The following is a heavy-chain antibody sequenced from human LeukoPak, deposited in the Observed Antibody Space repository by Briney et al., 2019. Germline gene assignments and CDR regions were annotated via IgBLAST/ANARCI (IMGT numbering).Heavy chain of an antibody. D-gene: IGHD3-10*01. CDR1: GFTFSSCS. Sequence: PGGSLRLSCAASGFTFSSCSMNWVRQAPGKGLEWVSSISSSSSYIYYADSVKGRFTISRDNAKNSLYLQMNSLRAEDTAVYYCARVSMVRGVRVDYWGQGTLVTVSS. V-gene: IGHV3-21*01. J-gene: IGHJ4*02. CDR2: ISSSSSYI. CDR3: ARVSMVRGVRVDY.